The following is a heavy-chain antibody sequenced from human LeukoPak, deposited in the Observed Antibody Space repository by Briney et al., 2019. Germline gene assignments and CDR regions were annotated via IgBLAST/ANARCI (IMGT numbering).Heavy chain of an antibody. CDR1: GFTFSSYG. Sequence: GGTLRLSCAASGFTFSSYGMSWVRQAPGKGLEWVSAISGSGGSTYYADSVKGRFTISRDNSKNTVYLQMNSLRAEDTAVYYCATDHRSGGSCYDYWGQGTLVTVSS. D-gene: IGHD2-15*01. V-gene: IGHV3-23*01. CDR2: ISGSGGST. CDR3: ATDHRSGGSCYDY. J-gene: IGHJ4*02.